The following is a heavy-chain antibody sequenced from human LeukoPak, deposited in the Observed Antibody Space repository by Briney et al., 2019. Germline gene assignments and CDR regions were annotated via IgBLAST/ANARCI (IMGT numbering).Heavy chain of an antibody. CDR1: GGSISSYY. J-gene: IGHJ6*02. D-gene: IGHD3-10*01. Sequence: SETLSLTCTVSGGSISSYYWSWIRQPPGKGLEWIGYIYYSGSTNYNPSLKSRVTISVDTSKNQFSLKLSSVTAADTAVYYCARGLLLWFGVYYYYYGMDVWGQGTTVTVSS. CDR2: IYYSGST. V-gene: IGHV4-59*01. CDR3: ARGLLLWFGVYYYYYGMDV.